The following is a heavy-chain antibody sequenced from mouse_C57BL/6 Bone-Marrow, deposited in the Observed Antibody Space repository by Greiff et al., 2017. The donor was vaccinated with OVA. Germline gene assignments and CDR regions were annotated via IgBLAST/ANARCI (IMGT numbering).Heavy chain of an antibody. D-gene: IGHD4-1*01. CDR3: ARLGPENYFDY. CDR2: IYPGGGYT. CDR1: GYTFTNYW. Sequence: VQLQQSGAELVRPGTSVKMSCKASGYTFTNYWIGWAKQRPGHGLEWIGDIYPGGGYTNYNEKFKGKATLTADKSSSTAYMQFSSLTSADSAIYYWARLGPENYFDYWGQGTTLTVSS. V-gene: IGHV1-63*01. J-gene: IGHJ2*01.